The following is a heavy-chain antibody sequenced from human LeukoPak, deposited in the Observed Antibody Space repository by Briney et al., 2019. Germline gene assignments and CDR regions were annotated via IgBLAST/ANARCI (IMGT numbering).Heavy chain of an antibody. CDR1: GGTFSSYA. J-gene: IGHJ6*04. D-gene: IGHD5-12*01. Sequence: SVKVSCKASGGTFSSYAISWVRQAPGQGLEWMGGIIPIFGTANYAQKFQGRVTITADKSTSTAYMELSSLRSEDTAVYYCATNGYSGYGRMDVWGKGTTVTVSS. CDR3: ATNGYSGYGRMDV. CDR2: IIPIFGTA. V-gene: IGHV1-69*06.